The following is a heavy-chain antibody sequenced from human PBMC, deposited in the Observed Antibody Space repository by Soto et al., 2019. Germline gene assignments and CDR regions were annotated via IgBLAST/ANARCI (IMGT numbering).Heavy chain of an antibody. CDR3: IGTYSGSSMRFDY. Sequence: GGSLRLSCAASGFTFSNAWMTWVRQAPGKGLEWVGRVKSKTDSGTIDYAAPVKDRLTISRDYSKKTLYLQMNSLKTEDTAVYYCIGTYSGSSMRFDYWGQGTLVTVSS. D-gene: IGHD5-12*01. CDR1: GFTFSNAW. J-gene: IGHJ4*02. V-gene: IGHV3-15*01. CDR2: VKSKTDSGTI.